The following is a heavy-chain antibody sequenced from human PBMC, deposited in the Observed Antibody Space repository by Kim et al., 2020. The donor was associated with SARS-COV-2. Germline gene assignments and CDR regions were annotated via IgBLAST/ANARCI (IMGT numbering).Heavy chain of an antibody. D-gene: IGHD6-13*01. V-gene: IGHV4-34*01. CDR3: ARTPRIAAAGDY. CDR2: INHSGST. J-gene: IGHJ4*02. CDR1: GGSFSGYY. Sequence: SETLSLTCAVYGGSFSGYYWSWIRQPPGKGLEWIGEINHSGSTNYNPSLKSRVTISVDTSKNQFSLKLSSVTAADTAVYYCARTPRIAAAGDYWGQGTLVTVSS.